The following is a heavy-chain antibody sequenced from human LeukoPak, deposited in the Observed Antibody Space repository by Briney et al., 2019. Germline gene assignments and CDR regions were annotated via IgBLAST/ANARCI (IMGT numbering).Heavy chain of an antibody. Sequence: GGSLRLSCAASGFTFSSYSMNWVRQAPGKGLEWVSYISSSSSAIHYADSVKGRFTISRDNAKNSLYLQMNSLRAEDTAVYYCARDQLAGATPWYWGQGTLVTVSS. V-gene: IGHV3-48*01. D-gene: IGHD1-26*01. CDR3: ARDQLAGATPWY. CDR2: ISSSSSAI. J-gene: IGHJ4*02. CDR1: GFTFSSYS.